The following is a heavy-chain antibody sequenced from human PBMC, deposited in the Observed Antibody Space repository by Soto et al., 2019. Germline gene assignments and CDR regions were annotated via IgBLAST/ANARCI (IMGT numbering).Heavy chain of an antibody. CDR1: GASISTYY. J-gene: IGHJ4*02. D-gene: IGHD1-26*01. V-gene: IGHV4-59*01. Sequence: SETLSLTCTVSGASISTYYWNWVRQPPGKGLEWIGYINYSGSTNYNPSLKSRVTISVDTSKNQFSLKLTSVTAADTALYYCARGGGYHDYWGQGTVVTVSS. CDR3: ARGGGYHDY. CDR2: INYSGST.